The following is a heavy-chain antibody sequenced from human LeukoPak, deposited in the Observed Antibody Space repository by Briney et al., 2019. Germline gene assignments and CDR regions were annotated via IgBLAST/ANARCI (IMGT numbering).Heavy chain of an antibody. Sequence: SETLSLTCTVSGGSISSYYWSWIRQPAGKGLEWIGRIYTSGSTNYNPSLKSRVTMSVDTSKNQFSLKLSSVTAADTAVYYCAREYYGSSDLMAHGAFDIWGQGTMVTVPS. J-gene: IGHJ3*02. D-gene: IGHD3-22*01. CDR1: GGSISSYY. V-gene: IGHV4-4*07. CDR3: AREYYGSSDLMAHGAFDI. CDR2: IYTSGST.